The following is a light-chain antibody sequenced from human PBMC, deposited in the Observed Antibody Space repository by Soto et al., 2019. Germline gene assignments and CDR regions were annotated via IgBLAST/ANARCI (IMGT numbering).Light chain of an antibody. CDR1: SSDVGGYNY. CDR2: DVS. CDR3: SSYTSSSTLTSYV. Sequence: SVLPQPAYVSGSAGQSITISCTGTSSDVGGYNYVSWYQQHPGKAPKLMIYDVSNRPSGVSNRFSGSKSGNTASLTISGLQAEDEADYYCSSYTSSSTLTSYVFGTGTKVTVL. J-gene: IGLJ1*01. V-gene: IGLV2-14*01.